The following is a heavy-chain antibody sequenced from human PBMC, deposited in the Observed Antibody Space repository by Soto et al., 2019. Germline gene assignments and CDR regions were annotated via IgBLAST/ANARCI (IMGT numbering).Heavy chain of an antibody. CDR1: GFTFSSYG. CDR3: AKDSFRDSSGYYGDEDYYGMDV. Sequence: GGSLRLSCAASGFTFSSYGMHWVRQAPGKGLEWVAVISYDGSNKYYADSVKGRFTISRDNSKNTLYLQMNSLRAEDTAVYYCAKDSFRDSSGYYGDEDYYGMDVCGQGTTVTVSS. CDR2: ISYDGSNK. V-gene: IGHV3-30*18. D-gene: IGHD3-22*01. J-gene: IGHJ6*02.